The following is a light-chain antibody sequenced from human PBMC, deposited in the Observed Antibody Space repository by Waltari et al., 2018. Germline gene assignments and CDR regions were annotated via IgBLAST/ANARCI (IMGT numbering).Light chain of an antibody. CDR2: DVS. V-gene: IGLV2-14*03. Sequence: QSALTQPASVSGSPGQSITISCTGTSSDVGGHNYVSWYQQHPGKVPKVMIYDVSKRPSGVSNRFSGSKSGNTASLTISGLQAEDEADYYCASYTSARTYVFGTGTKVTVL. CDR3: ASYTSARTYV. J-gene: IGLJ1*01. CDR1: SSDVGGHNY.